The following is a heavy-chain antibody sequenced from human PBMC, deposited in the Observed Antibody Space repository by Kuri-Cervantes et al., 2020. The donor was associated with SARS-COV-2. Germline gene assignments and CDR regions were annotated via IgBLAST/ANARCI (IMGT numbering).Heavy chain of an antibody. Sequence: GGSLRLSCAASGFTFSSYEMNWVRQAPGKGLEWVSYISSSSSTIYYADSVRGRFTISRDNAKNSLYLQMNSLRDEDTAVYYCARAISSWFDYWGQGTLVTVSS. CDR2: ISSSSSTI. J-gene: IGHJ4*02. V-gene: IGHV3-48*02. D-gene: IGHD6-13*01. CDR3: ARAISSWFDY. CDR1: GFTFSSYE.